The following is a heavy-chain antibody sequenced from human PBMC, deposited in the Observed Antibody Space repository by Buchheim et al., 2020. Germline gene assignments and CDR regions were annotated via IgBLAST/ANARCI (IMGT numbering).Heavy chain of an antibody. J-gene: IGHJ6*02. CDR1: GFTFSSHA. Sequence: EVQLLESGGGLVKPGGSLRLSCAASGFTFSSHAMRWVRQAPGKGLEWVSGISGSGSNTYYADSVRGRFTISRDNSKNTLFLQMKSMRAEETAIYYCGRGADARNYYNGMDVWGQGTT. V-gene: IGHV3-23*01. CDR3: GRGADARNYYNGMDV. D-gene: IGHD2-2*01. CDR2: ISGSGSNT.